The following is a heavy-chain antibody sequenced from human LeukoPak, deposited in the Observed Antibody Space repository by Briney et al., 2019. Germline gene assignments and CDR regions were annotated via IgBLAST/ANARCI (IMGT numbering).Heavy chain of an antibody. D-gene: IGHD5-12*01. J-gene: IGHJ4*02. V-gene: IGHV3-23*01. CDR1: GITFSSYA. Sequence: GGSLRLSCAASGITFSSYALSWVRQAPGKGLEWVSTISSSAATKYYADSVKGRFTISRDHSKSTLYLQMNSLRAEDTALYYCAKGGYDYVEVGYFDSWGQGTLVTVSS. CDR3: AKGGYDYVEVGYFDS. CDR2: ISSSAATK.